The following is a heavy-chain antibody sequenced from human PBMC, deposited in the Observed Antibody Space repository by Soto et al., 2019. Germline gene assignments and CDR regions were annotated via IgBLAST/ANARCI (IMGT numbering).Heavy chain of an antibody. CDR1: GFTFNSYS. CDR3: VTPKSGGDHG. D-gene: IGHD2-21*02. CDR2: ISGTSSTI. J-gene: IGHJ4*02. Sequence: EVQLVESGGGLVQPGGSLRLSCAASGFTFNSYSMNWVRQAPGKGLEWVSYISGTSSTIHYADSVKGRFTISRDNAKNSLYLQMNSLRAEDTAVYYCVTPKSGGDHGWGQGTLVTVSS. V-gene: IGHV3-48*01.